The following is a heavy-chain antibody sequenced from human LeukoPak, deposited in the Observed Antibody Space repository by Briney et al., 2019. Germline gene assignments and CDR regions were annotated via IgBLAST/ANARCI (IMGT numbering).Heavy chain of an antibody. CDR3: ARDVRYYYGSGSPGIDY. CDR1: GFTFSSYW. CDR2: IKQDGSEK. D-gene: IGHD3-10*01. Sequence: GGSLRLSCAASGFTFSSYWMSWVRQAPGKGLEGVANIKQDGSEKYYVASVKGRFTISRDNAKNSLYLQMNSLRAEDTAVYYCARDVRYYYGSGSPGIDYWGQGTLVTVSS. V-gene: IGHV3-7*01. J-gene: IGHJ4*02.